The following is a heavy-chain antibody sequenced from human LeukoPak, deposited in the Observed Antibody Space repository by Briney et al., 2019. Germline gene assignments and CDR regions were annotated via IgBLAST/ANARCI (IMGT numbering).Heavy chain of an antibody. D-gene: IGHD6-13*01. CDR1: GGSFSGYY. CDR3: ARGRYSSSWYRAYYYYGMDV. J-gene: IGHJ6*02. V-gene: IGHV4-34*01. CDR2: INHSGST. Sequence: PSETLSLTCAVYGGSFSGYYRSWIRQPPGKGLEWIGEINHSGSTNYNPSLKSRVTISVDTSKNQFSLKLSSVTAADTAVYYCARGRYSSSWYRAYYYYGMDVWGQGTTVTVSS.